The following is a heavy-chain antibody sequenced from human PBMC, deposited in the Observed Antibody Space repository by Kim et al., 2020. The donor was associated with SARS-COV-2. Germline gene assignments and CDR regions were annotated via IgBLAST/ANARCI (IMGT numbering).Heavy chain of an antibody. Sequence: GESLKISCTGSGYTFTSFSISWMRQMPGKGLEWMGKIDPADSSADYDPSFQGHVTFSSDKSMTTVFLQWRSLKASDTARYYCARFRAGGTRSSWLDPWGQ. J-gene: IGHJ5*02. CDR3: ARFRAGGTRSSWLDP. CDR2: IDPADSSA. CDR1: GYTFTSFS. D-gene: IGHD6-25*01. V-gene: IGHV5-10-1*01.